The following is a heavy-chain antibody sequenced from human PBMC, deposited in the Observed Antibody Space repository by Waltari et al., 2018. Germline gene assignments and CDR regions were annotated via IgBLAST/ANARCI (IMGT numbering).Heavy chain of an antibody. CDR3: ATALGDSSSASRPFDF. J-gene: IGHJ3*01. CDR2: VDPEDGET. V-gene: IGHV1-69-2*01. Sequence: EVQLLQSGAELKEPGTTVRISCKVSGSTFSDYYIHWVQQATGKGLRWMGLVDPEDGETIYADNFQGRVTISADTSTDTAFMELSSLRSEDTAVFYCATALGDSSSASRPFDFWGQGTMITVSS. D-gene: IGHD6-19*01. CDR1: GSTFSDYY.